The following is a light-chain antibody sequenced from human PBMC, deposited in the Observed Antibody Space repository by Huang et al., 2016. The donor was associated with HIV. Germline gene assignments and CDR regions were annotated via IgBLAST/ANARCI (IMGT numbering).Light chain of an antibody. J-gene: IGKJ1*01. CDR2: DAS. Sequence: EIVLTQSPATLSLSPGDRATLSCRASQSVGDYLAWYQQKSGQTPRLLIYDASNRATGIPAMFSCSGSGTDFTLTISSLEPDDFAVYYCQQRSNWATFGQGTKVEI. CDR3: QQRSNWAT. CDR1: QSVGDY. V-gene: IGKV3-11*01.